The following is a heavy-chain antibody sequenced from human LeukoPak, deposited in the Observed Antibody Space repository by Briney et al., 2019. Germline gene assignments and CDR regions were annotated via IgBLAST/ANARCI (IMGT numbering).Heavy chain of an antibody. D-gene: IGHD2-15*01. CDR3: AKQLGYCSDGSCYFPY. Sequence: GGSLRLSCAASGFTFSAYWMTWVRQAPGKGLEWVSAISNNGGYTYYADSVQGRFTISRDNSKSTLCLQMNSLRAEDTAVYYCAKQLGYCSDGSCYFPYWGQGTLVTVSS. CDR1: GFTFSAYW. J-gene: IGHJ4*02. CDR2: ISNNGGYT. V-gene: IGHV3-23*01.